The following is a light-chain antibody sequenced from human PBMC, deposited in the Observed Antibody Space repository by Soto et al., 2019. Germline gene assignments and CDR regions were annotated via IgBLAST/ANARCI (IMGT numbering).Light chain of an antibody. CDR1: SSDVGGYKY. Sequence: QSALTQPASVSGSPGQSITISCTGTSSDVGGYKYVSWYQQHPGKGPKLMIYEVSNRPSGVSNRFSGSKSGNTASLTISGLQAADEADYYCSSYTGSGTQVFGGGTKLTVL. V-gene: IGLV2-14*01. CDR3: SSYTGSGTQV. CDR2: EVS. J-gene: IGLJ3*02.